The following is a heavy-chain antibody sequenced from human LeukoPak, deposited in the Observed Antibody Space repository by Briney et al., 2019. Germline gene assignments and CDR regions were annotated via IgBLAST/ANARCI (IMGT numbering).Heavy chain of an antibody. CDR1: GGSFSGYY. V-gene: IGHV4-34*01. J-gene: IGHJ6*04. Sequence: PSETLSLTCAVYGGSFSGYYWSWIRQPPGKGLEWIGEINHSGSTNYSPSLKSRVTISVDTSKNQFSLKLSSVTAADTAVYYCARGLGLAVPAHGMDVWDKGTTVTVSS. CDR2: INHSGST. CDR3: ARGLGLAVPAHGMDV. D-gene: IGHD2-2*01.